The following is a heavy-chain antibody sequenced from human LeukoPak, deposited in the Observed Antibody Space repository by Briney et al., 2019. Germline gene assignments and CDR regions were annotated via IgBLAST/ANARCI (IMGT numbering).Heavy chain of an antibody. V-gene: IGHV3-7*01. CDR2: IKHDRDEK. Sequence: GSLRLSCAASGFTVSSNYMSWVRQAPGKGLEWVANIKHDRDEKHYADSVKGRFTISRDNAKNTLYLQMDRLRVDDTAVYYCAREKGGILWFGELLGGQGTLVTVSS. CDR1: GFTVSSNY. CDR3: AREKGGILWFGELL. J-gene: IGHJ4*02. D-gene: IGHD3-10*01.